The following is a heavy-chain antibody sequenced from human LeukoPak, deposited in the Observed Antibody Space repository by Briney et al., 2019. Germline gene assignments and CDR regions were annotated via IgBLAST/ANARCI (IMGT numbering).Heavy chain of an antibody. V-gene: IGHV4-34*01. CDR2: INHSGRT. CDR1: GGSFSGYY. D-gene: IGHD3-22*01. J-gene: IGHJ5*02. Sequence: SETLPLTCAVYGGSFSGYYSSWIRQPPGKGLGWIGEINHSGRTNYNPSPKSRVTISVETSKNQFSLNLSSVTAADTAVYYCARGITMIVVVTYNWFDPWGQGTLVTVSS. CDR3: ARGITMIVVVTYNWFDP.